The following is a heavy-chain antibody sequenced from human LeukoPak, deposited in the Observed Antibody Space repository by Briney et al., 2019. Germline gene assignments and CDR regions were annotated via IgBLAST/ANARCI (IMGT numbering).Heavy chain of an antibody. CDR2: IYYSGST. V-gene: IGHV4-31*03. CDR1: GGSISSGGYY. D-gene: IGHD3-3*01. Sequence: SETLSLTCTVSGGSISSGGYYWSWIRQHPGKGLEWIGYIYYSGSTYYNPSLKSRVTISVGTSKNQFSLKLSSVTAADTAVYYCARTGYDFWSGYPNWFDPWGQGTLVTVSS. CDR3: ARTGYDFWSGYPNWFDP. J-gene: IGHJ5*02.